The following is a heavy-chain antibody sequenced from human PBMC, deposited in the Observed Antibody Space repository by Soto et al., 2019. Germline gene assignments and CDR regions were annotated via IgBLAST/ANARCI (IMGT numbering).Heavy chain of an antibody. J-gene: IGHJ4*02. CDR3: ARDWGITMVRGAKYFDY. CDR2: ISYDGSNK. CDR1: VFTFSSYA. Sequence: GGSLRLSCAASVFTFSSYAMHWVRQAPGKGLEWVAVISYDGSNKYYADSVKGRFTISRDNSKNTLYLQMNSLRAEDTAVYYCARDWGITMVRGAKYFDYWGQGTLVTVSS. D-gene: IGHD3-10*01. V-gene: IGHV3-30-3*01.